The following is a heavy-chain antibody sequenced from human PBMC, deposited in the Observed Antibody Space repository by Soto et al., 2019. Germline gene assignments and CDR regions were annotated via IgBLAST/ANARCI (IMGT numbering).Heavy chain of an antibody. D-gene: IGHD4-17*01. J-gene: IGHJ4*02. CDR2: IYWDDVK. V-gene: IGHV2-5*02. CDR1: GFSLSTGGVG. CDR3: ARKGSGDYALDY. Sequence: SGATLVNPTQTLTLTCTLSGFSLSTGGVGVGWIRQSPGKALEWLAVIYWDDVKHYSPSLERRLTITKDTSESEVVLTMTNMDPVDTATYYCARKGSGDYALDYWGQGILVTSPQ.